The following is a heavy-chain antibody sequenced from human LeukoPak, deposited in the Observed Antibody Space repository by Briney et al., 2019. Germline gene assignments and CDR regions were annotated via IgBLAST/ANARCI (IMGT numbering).Heavy chain of an antibody. CDR2: VFDSGRT. Sequence: PSETLSLTCTVSGGSVSSGGYYWSWIRQPPGKGLEWIGYVFDSGRTNYNPSLRGRVTISVDTSKNQFSLKLTSVTAADTAVYYCARGYNYWFDPWGQGTLVTVSS. CDR3: ARGYNYWFDP. J-gene: IGHJ5*02. V-gene: IGHV4-61*08. CDR1: GGSVSSGGYY. D-gene: IGHD5-24*01.